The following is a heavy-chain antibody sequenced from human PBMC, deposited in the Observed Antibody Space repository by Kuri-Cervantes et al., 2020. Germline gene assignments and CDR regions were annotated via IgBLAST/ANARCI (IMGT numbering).Heavy chain of an antibody. Sequence: GESLKISCAASGFTFNGYGMHWVRQAPGKGLEWVAIIWYDATKKYYADSVKGRFTVSRDNSKNTLYLQIDSLRAEDTAIYYCAKRMSYSSSWYYFDYWGQGTLVTVSS. CDR1: GFTFNGYG. D-gene: IGHD6-13*01. CDR2: IWYDATKK. V-gene: IGHV3-33*06. J-gene: IGHJ4*02. CDR3: AKRMSYSSSWYYFDY.